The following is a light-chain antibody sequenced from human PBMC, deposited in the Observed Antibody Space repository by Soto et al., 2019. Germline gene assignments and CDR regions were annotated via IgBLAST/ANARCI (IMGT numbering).Light chain of an antibody. CDR2: DTS. CDR1: QSVSSD. V-gene: IGKV3-15*01. Sequence: EIVMTQSPATLSVSPGGRAILSCRTSQSVSSDLAWYQQKPGQAPRLLIYDTSTRATGFPARFSGSGSGTDFTLTISSLQSEDSAVYYCQQYNNWPFTFGPGTKVDIK. J-gene: IGKJ3*01. CDR3: QQYNNWPFT.